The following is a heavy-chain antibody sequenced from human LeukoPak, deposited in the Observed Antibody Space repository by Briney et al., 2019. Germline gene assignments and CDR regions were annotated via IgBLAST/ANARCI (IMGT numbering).Heavy chain of an antibody. CDR3: ARGYGDFRVEGRYFHS. Sequence: PSETLSLTCIVSDDSVSSSVYYWGWVRQPPGKGLEWIGSIHYRGNTYYKPSLRSRVTISVDMSKNEFSLSLTSVTAADTAVYFCARGYGDFRVEGRYFHSWGQGTLVTVSS. CDR1: DDSVSSSVYY. J-gene: IGHJ4*02. V-gene: IGHV4-39*01. CDR2: IHYRGNT. D-gene: IGHD4-17*01.